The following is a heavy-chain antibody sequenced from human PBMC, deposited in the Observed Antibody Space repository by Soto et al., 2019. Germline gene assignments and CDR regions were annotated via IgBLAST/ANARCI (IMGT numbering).Heavy chain of an antibody. CDR3: ARLPFISRWYIDAFDI. V-gene: IGHV4-39*01. CDR1: GGSISSSSYY. D-gene: IGHD6-19*01. CDR2: IYYSWST. Sequence: QLQLQESGPGLVKPSETLSLTCTVSGGSISSSSYYCGWIRQPPVKGLELIGSIYYSWSTYYNPSLARRVAISDDTSKNQLTPKLNSVTAADTSVYKCARLPFISRWYIDAFDIWGKGTTVTVSS. J-gene: IGHJ3*02.